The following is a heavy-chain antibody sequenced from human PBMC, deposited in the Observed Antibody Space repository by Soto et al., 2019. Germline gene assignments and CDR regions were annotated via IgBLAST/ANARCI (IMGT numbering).Heavy chain of an antibody. V-gene: IGHV3-53*04. CDR1: GFTVSSNY. J-gene: IGHJ6*03. CDR3: ARHEVGYYYYYYMDV. CDR2: IYSGGST. Sequence: EVQLVESGGGLVQPGGSLRLSCAASGFTVSSNYMSWVRQAPGKGLEWVSVIYSGGSTYYADSVKGRFTISRHNSKNTLYLQMNSLKAEDTAVYYCARHEVGYYYYYYMDVWGKGTTVTVSS. D-gene: IGHD1-26*01.